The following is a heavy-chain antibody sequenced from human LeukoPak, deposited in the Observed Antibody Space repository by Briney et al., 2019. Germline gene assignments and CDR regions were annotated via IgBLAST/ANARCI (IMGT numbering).Heavy chain of an antibody. V-gene: IGHV1-18*04. Sequence: ASVKVSCKASGYTFTGYYMHWVRQAPGQGLEWMGWISAYNGNTNYAQKLQGRVTMTTDTSTSTAYMELRSLRSDDTAVYYCARDMRGEDAFDIWGQGTMVTVSS. J-gene: IGHJ3*02. CDR3: ARDMRGEDAFDI. CDR1: GYTFTGYY. D-gene: IGHD3-16*01. CDR2: ISAYNGNT.